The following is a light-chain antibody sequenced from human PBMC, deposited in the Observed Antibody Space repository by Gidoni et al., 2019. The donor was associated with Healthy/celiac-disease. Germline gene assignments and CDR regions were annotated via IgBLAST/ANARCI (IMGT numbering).Light chain of an antibody. CDR1: QSISSR. V-gene: IGKV1-5*03. Sequence: DIQMTQSPTTLSASVGARVTITCRASQSISSRLTWYQQKPGKAPKLLIYKASSLESGVPSRFSGSGSGTVFTRSISILQPDDFATYYCQQYNSYSEVTFXQXTKLEIK. J-gene: IGKJ2*01. CDR2: KAS. CDR3: QQYNSYSEVT.